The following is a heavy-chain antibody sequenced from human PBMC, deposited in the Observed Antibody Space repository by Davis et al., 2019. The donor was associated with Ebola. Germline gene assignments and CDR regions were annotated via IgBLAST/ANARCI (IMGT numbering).Heavy chain of an antibody. V-gene: IGHV3-30*18. D-gene: IGHD4-17*01. CDR3: AKKAVTMDC. CDR2: ISYDGSNK. Sequence: PGGSLRLSCAASGFTFSSYGMHWVRQAPGKGLEWVAVISYDGSNKYYADSVKGRFTISRDNSKNTLYLQLNSLRAEDTALYYCAKKAVTMDCWGQGILVTVSS. CDR1: GFTFSSYG. J-gene: IGHJ4*02.